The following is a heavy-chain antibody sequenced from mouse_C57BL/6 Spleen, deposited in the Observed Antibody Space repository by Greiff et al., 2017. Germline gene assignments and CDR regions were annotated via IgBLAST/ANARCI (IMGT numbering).Heavy chain of an antibody. D-gene: IGHD1-1*01. CDR1: GYAFSSSW. CDR2: IYPGDGDT. J-gene: IGHJ3*01. CDR3: ARSLNYYGSSSAWFAY. V-gene: IGHV1-82*01. Sequence: VQLQQSGPELVKPGASVKISCKASGYAFSSSWMNWVKQRPGKGLEWIGRIYPGDGDTNYNGKFKGKATLTEDKSSSTAYMQLSSLTSEDSAVYFCARSLNYYGSSSAWFAYWGQGTLVTVSA.